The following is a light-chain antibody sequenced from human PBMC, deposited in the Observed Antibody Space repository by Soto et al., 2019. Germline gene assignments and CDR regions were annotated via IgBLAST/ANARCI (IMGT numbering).Light chain of an antibody. CDR1: QTISHW. V-gene: IGKV1-5*03. CDR2: KAS. J-gene: IGKJ1*01. CDR3: QQYNSYPWT. Sequence: DIHLTQSPSTLSASVGDRVTITCRASQTISHWLAWYQQKPGKAPKLLIYKASTLEVGVPSRFSGSGSGTEFTLTISTLQPADFATYYCQQYNSYPWTFGQGTKV.